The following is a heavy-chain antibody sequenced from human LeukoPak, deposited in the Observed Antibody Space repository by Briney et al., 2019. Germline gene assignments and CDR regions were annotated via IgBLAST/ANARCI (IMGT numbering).Heavy chain of an antibody. CDR1: GASVSGNY. CDR3: ARSDGYGLVDI. J-gene: IGHJ3*02. D-gene: IGHD3-10*01. V-gene: IGHV4-39*07. CDR2: IYYSGST. Sequence: PSETLSLTCTVSGASVSGNYWGWIRQPPGKGLEWIGNIYYSGSTYYNESLESRVTISIDTSKNQFSLKLNSVTAADMAVYYCARSDGYGLVDIWGQGAMVTVSS.